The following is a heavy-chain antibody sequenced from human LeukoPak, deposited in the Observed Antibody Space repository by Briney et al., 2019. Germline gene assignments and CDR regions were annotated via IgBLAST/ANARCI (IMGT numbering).Heavy chain of an antibody. Sequence: PGRSLRLSCAASGFTFSSYAMHWVRQAPGKGLEWVAVISYDGSNKYYADSVKGRFTISRDNSKNTLYLQMNSLRAEDTAVYYCAKGEIVDYWGQGTLVTVSS. CDR2: ISYDGSNK. D-gene: IGHD2-15*01. CDR3: AKGEIVDY. J-gene: IGHJ4*02. V-gene: IGHV3-30*04. CDR1: GFTFSSYA.